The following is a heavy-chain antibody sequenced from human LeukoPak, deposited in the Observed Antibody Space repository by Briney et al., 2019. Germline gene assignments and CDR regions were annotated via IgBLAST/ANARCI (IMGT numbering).Heavy chain of an antibody. CDR2: ISTSGDT. J-gene: IGHJ2*01. CDR3: AREKLGSGFWYFDL. V-gene: IGHV3-13*01. D-gene: IGHD3-10*01. Sequence: GGSLRLSCAASAFTFGGYDMHWVRQGTGRGLEWVSGISTSGDTHYADPVKGRFTISRENAKNSLYLQMNSLRAGDTAVYYCAREKLGSGFWYFDLWGRGTLVTVSS. CDR1: AFTFGGYD.